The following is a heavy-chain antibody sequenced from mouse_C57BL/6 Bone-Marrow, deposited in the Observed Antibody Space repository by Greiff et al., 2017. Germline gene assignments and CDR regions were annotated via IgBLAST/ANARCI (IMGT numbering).Heavy chain of an antibody. Sequence: QVQLKQPGAELVKPGASVQMSCKASGYTFTSYWITWVKQRPGQGLAWIGDIYPGSGSTNYNEKFKSKATLTVDTSSSTAYMQLSSLTSEDSAVYYCARSGRYYDYTFDYWGQGTTLTVSS. CDR2: IYPGSGST. J-gene: IGHJ2*01. V-gene: IGHV1-55*01. CDR1: GYTFTSYW. CDR3: ARSGRYYDYTFDY. D-gene: IGHD2-4*01.